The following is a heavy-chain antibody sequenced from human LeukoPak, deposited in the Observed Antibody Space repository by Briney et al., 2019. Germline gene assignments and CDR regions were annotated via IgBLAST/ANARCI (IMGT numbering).Heavy chain of an antibody. CDR1: GFTVISNL. CDR2: IYSGGAT. Sequence: GGSLRLSCAASGFTVISNLMTWVRQSPGRGLEWLSSIYSGGATYYADSVKGRFTISRDHSNNSVSLQMTNLRVEDTAIYYCARGAYRISWPGIDYWGQGTLVTVSS. CDR3: ARGAYRISWPGIDY. D-gene: IGHD3-16*02. V-gene: IGHV3-53*01. J-gene: IGHJ4*02.